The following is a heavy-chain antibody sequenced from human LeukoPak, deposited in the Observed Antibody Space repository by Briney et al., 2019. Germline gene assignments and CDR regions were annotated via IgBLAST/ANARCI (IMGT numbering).Heavy chain of an antibody. J-gene: IGHJ4*02. CDR1: GFPFAAFS. CDR2: ISCGGGGYI. Sequence: GGSLRLSCAGSGFPFAAFSVHWVRQAPGKGLEWVSSISCGGGGYIYYADGERGRYTSPRDNAEDSVYLQMKSLRAEDTAVYYCARGNAPLPFDYWGQGTPVTVSS. V-gene: IGHV3-21*01. CDR3: ARGNAPLPFDY. D-gene: IGHD2-2*01.